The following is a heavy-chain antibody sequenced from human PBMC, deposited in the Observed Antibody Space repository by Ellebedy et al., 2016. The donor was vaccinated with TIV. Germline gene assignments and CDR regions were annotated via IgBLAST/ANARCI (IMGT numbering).Heavy chain of an antibody. CDR1: GFTFRRHW. Sequence: GESLKISCAASGFTFRRHWMHWIRQAPGTGLVWLSRIKCDGGFTSHADFVNGRFTISRDNSKNTLFLQMSSLRAEDTAVYFCARRSTDFAFDSWGQGTLVTVSS. CDR2: IKCDGGFT. J-gene: IGHJ4*02. D-gene: IGHD3/OR15-3a*01. CDR3: ARRSTDFAFDS. V-gene: IGHV3-74*01.